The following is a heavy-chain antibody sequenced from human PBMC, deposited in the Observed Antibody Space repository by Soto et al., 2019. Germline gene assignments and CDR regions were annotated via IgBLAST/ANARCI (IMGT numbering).Heavy chain of an antibody. CDR3: ARTLIWGSYRPTLDAFDI. V-gene: IGHV1-2*04. D-gene: IGHD3-16*02. CDR2: INPNSGGT. CDR1: GYTFTGYY. Sequence: GASVKVSCKASGYTFTGYYMHWVRQAPGQGLEWMGWINPNSGGTNYAQKFQGWVTMTRDTSISTAYMELSRLRSDDTAVYYCARTLIWGSYRPTLDAFDIWGQGTMVTVSS. J-gene: IGHJ3*02.